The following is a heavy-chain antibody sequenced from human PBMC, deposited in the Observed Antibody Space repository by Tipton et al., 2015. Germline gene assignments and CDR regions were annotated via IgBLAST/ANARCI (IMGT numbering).Heavy chain of an antibody. J-gene: IGHJ6*02. CDR3: ARAMSRRHSSGYYYYGMAV. Sequence: TLSLTCTVSGGSVTSGSYYWNWIRQPPGQGLEWIGYIYYSGSTSYNPSLKSRVTISTDTSKNQFSLKLRSVTAADTAVYYCARAMSRRHSSGYYYYGMAVWGRGTVVTAS. CDR1: GGSVTSGSYY. D-gene: IGHD3-22*01. V-gene: IGHV4-61*01. CDR2: IYYSGST.